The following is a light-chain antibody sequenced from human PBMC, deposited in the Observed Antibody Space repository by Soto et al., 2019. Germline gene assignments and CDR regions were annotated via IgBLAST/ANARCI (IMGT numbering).Light chain of an antibody. CDR1: SSNIGSNN. CDR3: AAWDDSLSGWV. J-gene: IGLJ3*02. Sequence: QSVLTQSPSASVTPGQRVSISCSGSSSNIGSNNVHWYQQLPGTAPKLLIYNNYQRPSGVPDRFSGSKSGTSASLAISGLQSEDEADYYCAAWDDSLSGWVFGGGAKLTVL. V-gene: IGLV1-44*01. CDR2: NNY.